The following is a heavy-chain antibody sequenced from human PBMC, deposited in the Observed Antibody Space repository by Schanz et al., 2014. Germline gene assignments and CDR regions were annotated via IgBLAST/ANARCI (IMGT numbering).Heavy chain of an antibody. V-gene: IGHV3-23*01. CDR1: GFTFNSYA. CDR2: ISHSGGSK. CDR3: AKGMGYCSGGTCYDYYYYGWDV. D-gene: IGHD2-15*01. Sequence: DVQLLESGGGLVQPGGSLRLSCAASGFTFNSYAMTWVRQAPGKGLEWVSSISHSGGSKYYADSVKGRFTISRDNSENTLYLQMNSLSADDTAVFYCAKGMGYCSGGTCYDYYYYGWDVWGQGTTVTVSS. J-gene: IGHJ6*02.